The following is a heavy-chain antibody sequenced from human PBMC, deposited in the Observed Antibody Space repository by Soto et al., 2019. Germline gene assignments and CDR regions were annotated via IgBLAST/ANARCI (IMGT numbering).Heavy chain of an antibody. D-gene: IGHD5-12*01. Sequence: PGESLKISCKGSGYSFAGYWITWVRQKPGKGLEWTGRIDPSDSQTYYSPSFRGHVTISVTKSITTVFLQWSSLRASDTAMYYCARLRGREGYLSDYWGQGTLVTSPQ. J-gene: IGHJ4*02. CDR1: GYSFAGYW. V-gene: IGHV5-10-1*01. CDR2: IDPSDSQT. CDR3: ARLRGREGYLSDY.